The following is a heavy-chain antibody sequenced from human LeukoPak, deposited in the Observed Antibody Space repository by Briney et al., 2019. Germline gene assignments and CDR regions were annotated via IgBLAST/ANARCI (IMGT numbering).Heavy chain of an antibody. J-gene: IGHJ4*02. Sequence: GGSLRLSCAASGFTFSSYWMSWVRQAPGKGLEWVANIKQDGSEKYYVDSVKGRFTISRDNSKNTLYLQLNGLRAEDTAAYYCAKVLGIQLWSDYFDYWGQGTLVTVSS. CDR2: IKQDGSEK. V-gene: IGHV3-7*01. D-gene: IGHD5-18*01. CDR3: AKVLGIQLWSDYFDY. CDR1: GFTFSSYW.